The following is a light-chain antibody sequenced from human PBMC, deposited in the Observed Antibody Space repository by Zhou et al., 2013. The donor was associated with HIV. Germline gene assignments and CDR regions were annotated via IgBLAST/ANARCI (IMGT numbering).Light chain of an antibody. CDR2: GAS. CDR1: ESVSSSY. Sequence: ENVLTQSPGTLSLSPGERATLSCRASESVSSSYLAWYQQKPGQSPRLLIYGASSRATGIPDRFSGSGSGTDFTLTISRLEPEDFAVYYCQQYDSSIPTFGQGTKVEIK. V-gene: IGKV3-20*01. CDR3: QQYDSSIPT. J-gene: IGKJ1*01.